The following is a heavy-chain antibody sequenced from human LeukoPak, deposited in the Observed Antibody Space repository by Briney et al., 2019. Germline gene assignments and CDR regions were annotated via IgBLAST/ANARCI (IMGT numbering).Heavy chain of an antibody. CDR2: IYYSGST. D-gene: IGHD3-3*01. J-gene: IGHJ6*02. CDR3: ARENDFWSGYPIPYYYGMDV. CDR1: GGSISSGGYY. Sequence: SETLSLTCTVSGGSISSGGYYWSWIRQHPGKGLEWIGYIYYSGSTYYNPSLKSRVTTSVDTSRNQFSLKLSSVTAADTAVYYCARENDFWSGYPIPYYYGMDVWGQGTTVTVSS. V-gene: IGHV4-31*03.